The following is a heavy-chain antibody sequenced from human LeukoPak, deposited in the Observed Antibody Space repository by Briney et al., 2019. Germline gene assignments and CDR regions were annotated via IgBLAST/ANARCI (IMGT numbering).Heavy chain of an antibody. CDR1: GYKFTAYY. CDR2: VNPDSGDT. CDR3: ARVWDASGWLNWFDP. Sequence: ASVKVSCKSSGYKFTAYYIHWIHQAPGQGLEWMGWVNPDSGDTNCTQNYQGRLTLSRDTSVSTVYMELSSLTSDDTAVYYCARVWDASGWLNWFDPWGQGTLVTVSS. J-gene: IGHJ5*02. V-gene: IGHV1-2*02. D-gene: IGHD6-19*01.